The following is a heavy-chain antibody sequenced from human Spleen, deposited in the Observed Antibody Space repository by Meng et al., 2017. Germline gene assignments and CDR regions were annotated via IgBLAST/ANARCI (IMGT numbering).Heavy chain of an antibody. Sequence: QVQLVQSGAEVRKPGSSVKVSCKTSGGDFRRHTISWVRQAPGQGLEWMGRINPNSGGTNYAQKFQGRVTMTRDTSISTAYMELSRLRSDDTAVYYCARGCSSTSCYISVNWFDPWGQGTLVTVSS. CDR2: INPNSGGT. V-gene: IGHV1-2*06. CDR1: GGDFRRHT. D-gene: IGHD2-2*01. J-gene: IGHJ5*02. CDR3: ARGCSSTSCYISVNWFDP.